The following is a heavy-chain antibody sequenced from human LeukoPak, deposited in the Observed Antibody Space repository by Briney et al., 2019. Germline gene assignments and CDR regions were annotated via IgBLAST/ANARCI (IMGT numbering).Heavy chain of an antibody. CDR2: IYTSGST. CDR3: ARVAPYCGGDCYAAYYFDY. D-gene: IGHD2-21*02. V-gene: IGHV4-4*07. CDR1: GGSISSYY. Sequence: SETLSLTCTVSGGSISSYYWSWIRQPAGKGLEWIGRIYTSGSTNYNPSLKSRVTMSVDTSKNQFSLKLSSVTAADTAVYYCARVAPYCGGDCYAAYYFDYWGQGTLVTVSS. J-gene: IGHJ4*02.